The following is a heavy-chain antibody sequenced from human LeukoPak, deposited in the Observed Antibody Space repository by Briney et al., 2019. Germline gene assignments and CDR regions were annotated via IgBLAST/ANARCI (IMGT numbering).Heavy chain of an antibody. CDR1: GGSISNRNYH. V-gene: IGHV4-39*07. CDR2: ICSSGSA. CDR3: ARANGPLKSWFGELLYVYTLFDY. J-gene: IGHJ4*02. D-gene: IGHD3-10*01. Sequence: PSETLSLTCTVSGGSISNRNYHWGWIRQPPGKGLEWIGSICSSGSAYYNPSLKSRVTISVDTSKNQFSLKLSSVTAADTAVYYCARANGPLKSWFGELLYVYTLFDYWGQGTLVTVSS.